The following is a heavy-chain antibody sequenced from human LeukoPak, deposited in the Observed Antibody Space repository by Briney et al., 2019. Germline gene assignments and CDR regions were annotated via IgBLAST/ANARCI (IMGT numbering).Heavy chain of an antibody. Sequence: SETLSLTCTVSGCSISSGGYYWSWIRQHPGKGLEWIGYIYYSGSTYYNPSLKSPVTISVDTSKNQFSVKVSSVTAADTAVYYCERDRRSSPGYFDLWGRGTLVSVSS. CDR2: IYYSGST. J-gene: IGHJ2*01. D-gene: IGHD6-6*01. V-gene: IGHV4-31*01. CDR1: GCSISSGGYY. CDR3: ERDRRSSPGYFDL.